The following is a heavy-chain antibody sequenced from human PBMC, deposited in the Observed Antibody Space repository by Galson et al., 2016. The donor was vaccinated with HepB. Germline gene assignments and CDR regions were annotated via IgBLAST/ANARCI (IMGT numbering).Heavy chain of an antibody. J-gene: IGHJ5*02. D-gene: IGHD5-18*01. CDR2: IRSKAFGERL. CDR3: TRGDTTMAFDL. Sequence: SLRLSCAASQFTFVDYSFNWVRQAPGKGLEWVGFIRSKAFGERLDYAASVKGRFVISRDDSKSIAYLHMSSLKTEDTAVYYCTRGDTTMAFDLWGQGTLVNVSS. V-gene: IGHV3-49*04. CDR1: QFTFVDYS.